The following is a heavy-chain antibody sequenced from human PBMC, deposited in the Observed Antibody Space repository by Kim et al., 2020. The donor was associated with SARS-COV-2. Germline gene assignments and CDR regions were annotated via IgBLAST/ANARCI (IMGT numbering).Heavy chain of an antibody. CDR3: ATDLPRVAARPLDY. D-gene: IGHD6-6*01. V-gene: IGHV1-24*01. Sequence: APKFQGRVTMTEDTSTGTAYMELSSLRSEDTAVYYCATDLPRVAARPLDYWGQGTLVTVSS. J-gene: IGHJ4*02.